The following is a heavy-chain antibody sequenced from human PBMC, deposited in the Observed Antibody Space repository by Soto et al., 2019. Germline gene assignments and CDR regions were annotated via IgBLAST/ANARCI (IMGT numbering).Heavy chain of an antibody. Sequence: QVQLQESGPGLVKPSETLSLTCSGSGGTISSYYWSWIRQPPGKGLEWIGYIYNSGSANYSPSLKGRVTISVDTSKNQFSLKMRSVTAADTDLYYCARVEERGDVFDVWGQGTLVTVSS. J-gene: IGHJ3*01. V-gene: IGHV4-59*01. CDR3: ARVEERGDVFDV. CDR1: GGTISSYY. CDR2: IYNSGSA.